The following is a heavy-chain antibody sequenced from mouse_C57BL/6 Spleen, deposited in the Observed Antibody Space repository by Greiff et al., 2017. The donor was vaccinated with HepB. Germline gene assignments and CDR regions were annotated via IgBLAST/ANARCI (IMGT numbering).Heavy chain of an antibody. V-gene: IGHV14-4*01. J-gene: IGHJ4*01. Sequence: EVQLQQSGAELVRPGASVKLSCTASGFNIKDDYMHWVKQRPEQGLEWIGWIDPENGDTEYASKFQGKATITADTSSNTAYLQLSSLTSEDTAVYYCTSGERYRMDYWGQGTSATGSS. CDR3: TSGERYRMDY. D-gene: IGHD1-1*01. CDR2: IDPENGDT. CDR1: GFNIKDDY.